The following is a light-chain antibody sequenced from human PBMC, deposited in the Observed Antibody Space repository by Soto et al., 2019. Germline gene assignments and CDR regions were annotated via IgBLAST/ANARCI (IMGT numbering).Light chain of an antibody. CDR1: TGAVTSGHY. J-gene: IGLJ1*01. CDR3: FRSYSGAHYV. V-gene: IGLV7-46*01. Sequence: QNVVTQEPSLTVSPGGTVTRTCGSSTGAVTSGHYPYWFQQKPGQAPRTLIYDTSNKHSWTPARFSGSLLGGKAALTLSGAQPEDEAEYYCFRSYSGAHYVFGTGTKLTVL. CDR2: DTS.